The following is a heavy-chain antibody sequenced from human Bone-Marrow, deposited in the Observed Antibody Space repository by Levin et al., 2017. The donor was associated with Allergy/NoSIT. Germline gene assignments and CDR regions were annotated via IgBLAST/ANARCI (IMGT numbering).Heavy chain of an antibody. D-gene: IGHD2-2*01. Sequence: PSETLSLTCAVYGGSFSGYYWSWIRQPPGKGLERIGEINHSGSTNYNPSLKSRVTISVDTSKNQFSLKLSSVTAADTAVYYCARAVGCSSTSCYEEYNWFDPWGQGTLVTVSA. CDR3: ARAVGCSSTSCYEEYNWFDP. J-gene: IGHJ5*02. V-gene: IGHV4-34*01. CDR1: GGSFSGYY. CDR2: INHSGST.